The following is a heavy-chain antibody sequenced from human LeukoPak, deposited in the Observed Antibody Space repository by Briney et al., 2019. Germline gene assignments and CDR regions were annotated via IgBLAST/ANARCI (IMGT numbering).Heavy chain of an antibody. Sequence: GRSLRLSCAASGFTFSSYGMHWVRQAPGKGLEWVAVIWYDGSNKYYADSVKGRFTISRDNSKNTLYLQMNSLRAEDTAVYYCARGQPPMVRGVRFDYWGQGTLVTVSS. CDR1: GFTFSSYG. D-gene: IGHD3-10*01. CDR3: ARGQPPMVRGVRFDY. J-gene: IGHJ4*02. CDR2: IWYDGSNK. V-gene: IGHV3-33*01.